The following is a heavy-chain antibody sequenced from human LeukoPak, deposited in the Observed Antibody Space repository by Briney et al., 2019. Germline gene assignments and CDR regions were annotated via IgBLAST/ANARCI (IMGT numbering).Heavy chain of an antibody. CDR2: IYYSGST. CDR1: GASISSADYC. J-gene: IGHJ4*02. D-gene: IGHD1-14*01. V-gene: IGHV4-30-4*01. Sequence: SETLSLTCTVSGASISSADYCWSWIRQPPGKGLEWIACIYYSGSTYYNPSLKSRVTISVDTSKNQFSLKLSSVTAADTAVYYCARGRDFLNYFDYWGQGTLVTVSS. CDR3: ARGRDFLNYFDY.